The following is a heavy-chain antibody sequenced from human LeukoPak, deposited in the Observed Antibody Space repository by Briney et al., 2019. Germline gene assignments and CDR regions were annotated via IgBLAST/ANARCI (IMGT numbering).Heavy chain of an antibody. Sequence: PSGGSLRLSCAASGFTFRAYGMHWVRQAPGKGLEWVAFIRYDGSNKYYADSVKGRFTISRDNSKNTLYLQMNSLRAEDTAVYYCAKDEGYYDSSGYYFGDFDYWGQGTLVTVSS. CDR2: IRYDGSNK. D-gene: IGHD3-22*01. CDR1: GFTFRAYG. V-gene: IGHV3-30*02. J-gene: IGHJ4*02. CDR3: AKDEGYYDSSGYYFGDFDY.